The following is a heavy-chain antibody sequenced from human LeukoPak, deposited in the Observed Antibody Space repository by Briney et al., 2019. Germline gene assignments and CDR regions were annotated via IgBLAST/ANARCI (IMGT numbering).Heavy chain of an antibody. V-gene: IGHV1-46*01. D-gene: IGHD2-15*01. CDR3: ARDGCSGGSCYSRDYYYYGMDV. J-gene: IGHJ6*02. Sequence: GASVKVSCKASGYTFTRYYMHWVRQAPGQGLEWMGIINPSGSITSHAQKFQGRVTMTRDTSTSTVYMELSSLRSEDTAVYYCARDGCSGGSCYSRDYYYYGMDVWGQGTTVTVSS. CDR1: GYTFTRYY. CDR2: INPSGSIT.